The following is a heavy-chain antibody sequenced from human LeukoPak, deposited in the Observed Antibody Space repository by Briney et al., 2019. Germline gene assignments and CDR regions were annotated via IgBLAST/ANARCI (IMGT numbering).Heavy chain of an antibody. CDR1: GFTFSSYE. Sequence: GGSLRLSCAASGFTFSSYEMNWVRQAPGEGLEGGSYISTSDTSIYYADSVKGRFTISRDNAKNSLYLQMNSLRAEDTAVYYCARERASGGGDCSDYWGQGPLVTVSS. D-gene: IGHD2-21*02. CDR3: ARERASGGGDCSDY. CDR2: ISTSDTSI. V-gene: IGHV3-48*03. J-gene: IGHJ4*02.